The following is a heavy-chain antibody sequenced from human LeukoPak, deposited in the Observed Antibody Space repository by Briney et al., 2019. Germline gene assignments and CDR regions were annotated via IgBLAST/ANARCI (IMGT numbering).Heavy chain of an antibody. J-gene: IGHJ4*01. D-gene: IGHD3-22*01. V-gene: IGHV4-59*08. CDR2: IYSSGSA. CDR1: GASINNNF. CDR3: ARHRDYYDT. Sequence: TSGTLSLTCTVSGASINNNFWTWIRQPPGKGLEWIGYIYSSGSANYNPSLKSRVIISGDTSKNQISLNMTSVTAADTAVYFCARHRDYYDTWGHGTLVTVSS.